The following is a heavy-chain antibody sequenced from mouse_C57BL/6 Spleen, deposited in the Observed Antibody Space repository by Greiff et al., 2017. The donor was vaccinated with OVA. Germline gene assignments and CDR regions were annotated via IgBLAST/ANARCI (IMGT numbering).Heavy chain of an antibody. Sequence: VQLQQSGPELVKPGASVKISCKASGYSFTDYYMNWVKQSTGQSLEWIGVINPNYGTTSYNQKFKGKATLTVDQSSSTAYMQLNSLTSEDSAVYYCARRDDGNSYWYFDVWGTGTTVTVSS. CDR2: INPNYGTT. J-gene: IGHJ1*03. CDR3: ARRDDGNSYWYFDV. V-gene: IGHV1-39*01. D-gene: IGHD1-1*01. CDR1: GYSFTDYY.